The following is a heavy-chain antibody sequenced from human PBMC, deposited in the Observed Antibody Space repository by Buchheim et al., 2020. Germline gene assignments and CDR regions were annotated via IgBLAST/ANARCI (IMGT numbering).Heavy chain of an antibody. D-gene: IGHD3-16*02. Sequence: QVQLVESGGGVVQPGRSLRLSCAASGFTFSSYAMHWVRQAPGKGLEWVAVISYDGSNKYYADSVKGRFTISRDNSKNTLYLQMNSLRAEDTAVYYCAREANYDYVWGSYLPPLIPKSYYGMDVWGQGTT. J-gene: IGHJ6*02. CDR3: AREANYDYVWGSYLPPLIPKSYYGMDV. V-gene: IGHV3-30*04. CDR1: GFTFSSYA. CDR2: ISYDGSNK.